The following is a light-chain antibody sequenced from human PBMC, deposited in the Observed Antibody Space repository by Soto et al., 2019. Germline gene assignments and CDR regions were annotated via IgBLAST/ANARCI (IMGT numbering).Light chain of an antibody. J-gene: IGKJ1*01. CDR1: QTISSN. Sequence: IVLTQSPGTLSLSPGERATLSCRASQTISSNLAWYHQKPGQAPRLLIYDASSRATGIPDRFSGGGSGTDFTLTISRLEPEDFAVYYCQQYSSSLSWTFGQGTKVEVK. CDR2: DAS. V-gene: IGKV3-20*01. CDR3: QQYSSSLSWT.